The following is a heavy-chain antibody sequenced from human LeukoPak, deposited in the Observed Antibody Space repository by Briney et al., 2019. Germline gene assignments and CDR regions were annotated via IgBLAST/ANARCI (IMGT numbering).Heavy chain of an antibody. Sequence: GGSLRLSCAASGFTFSSYWMHWVRQAPGKGLVWVSRINSDGSSTSYADSVKGRFTISRDNAKNTLYLQMNSLRAEDTAVYYCARDHRGLGSRYYYYYMDVWGKGTTVTISS. V-gene: IGHV3-74*01. J-gene: IGHJ6*03. CDR3: ARDHRGLGSRYYYYYMDV. D-gene: IGHD3-10*01. CDR1: GFTFSSYW. CDR2: INSDGSST.